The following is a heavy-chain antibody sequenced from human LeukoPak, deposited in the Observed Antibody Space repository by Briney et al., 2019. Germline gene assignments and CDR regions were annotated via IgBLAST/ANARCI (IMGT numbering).Heavy chain of an antibody. CDR1: GFTFSSYA. J-gene: IGHJ4*02. CDR3: ARWDPNGIAASVGYFDY. D-gene: IGHD6-13*01. Sequence: QPGGSLRLSCAASGFTFSSYAMSWVRQAPGKGLEWVAVISYDGSNKYYADSVKGRFTISRDNSKNTLYLQMNSLRAEDTAVYYCARWDPNGIAASVGYFDYWGQGTLVTVSS. CDR2: ISYDGSNK. V-gene: IGHV3-30-3*01.